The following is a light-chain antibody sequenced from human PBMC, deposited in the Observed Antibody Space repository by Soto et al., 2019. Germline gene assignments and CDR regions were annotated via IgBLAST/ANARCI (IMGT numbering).Light chain of an antibody. CDR2: DVS. J-gene: IGLJ2*01. Sequence: QSALTQPASVSGSPGQSITISCTGTSSDVGGNKYVSWYQQYPGKAPKLMIYDVSNRPSGVSNRFSGSKSGNTASLTISGLQADDEADYYCSSYTSTNTVVFGGGTKLTVL. V-gene: IGLV2-14*01. CDR3: SSYTSTNTVV. CDR1: SSDVGGNKY.